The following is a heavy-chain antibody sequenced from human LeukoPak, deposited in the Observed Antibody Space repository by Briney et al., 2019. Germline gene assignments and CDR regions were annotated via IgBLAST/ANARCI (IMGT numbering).Heavy chain of an antibody. CDR3: ARGGIAAAGPDY. V-gene: IGHV3-53*01. Sequence: GGSLRLSCAASGFTFSSNYMSWVRQAPGKGLEWVSVIYSGGSTYYADSAKGRFTISRDNSKNTLYLQMNSLRAEDTAVYYCARGGIAAAGPDYWGQGTLVTVSS. CDR1: GFTFSSNY. D-gene: IGHD6-13*01. J-gene: IGHJ4*02. CDR2: IYSGGST.